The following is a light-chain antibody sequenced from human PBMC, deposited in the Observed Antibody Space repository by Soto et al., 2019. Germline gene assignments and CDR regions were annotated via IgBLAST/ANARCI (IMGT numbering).Light chain of an antibody. Sequence: DIQLTQSPSFLSASVGDRVTITCRACQSISRHVAWYRQKSGKAPMLLIYAASTLQSGVPSRFSGSGSGTEFTLSISRLHPEVFATYYCQHLDSFPLAFGERTAVEI. CDR2: AAS. J-gene: IGKJ4*01. V-gene: IGKV1-9*01. CDR3: QHLDSFPLA. CDR1: QSISRH.